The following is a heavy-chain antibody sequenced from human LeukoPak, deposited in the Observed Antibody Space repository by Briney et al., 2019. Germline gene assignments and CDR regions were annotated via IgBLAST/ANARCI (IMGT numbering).Heavy chain of an antibody. V-gene: IGHV3-30*02. CDR1: GFTFSSYG. Sequence: PGGSLRLSCAASGFTFSSYGMHWVRQAPGKGLEWVAFIRYDGSNKYYADSVKGRFTISRDNSKNTLYLQMKSLRAEDTAVYYCAKGHRSGQMYYFDYWGQGTVVTVSS. CDR3: AKGHRSGQMYYFDY. CDR2: IRYDGSNK. J-gene: IGHJ4*02. D-gene: IGHD6-19*01.